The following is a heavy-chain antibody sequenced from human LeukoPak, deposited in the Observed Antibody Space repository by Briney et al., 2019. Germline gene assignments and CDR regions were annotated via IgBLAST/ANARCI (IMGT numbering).Heavy chain of an antibody. CDR2: IYYSGST. D-gene: IGHD4-11*01. J-gene: IGHJ4*02. CDR1: GGSISSYY. V-gene: IGHV4-59*01. CDR3: ARDRESESDSEGDY. Sequence: SETLSLTCTVSGGSISSYYWSWIRQPPGKGLEWIGYIYYSGSTNYNPSLKSRVTISVDTSKNQFSLKLSSVTAADTALYYCARDRESESDSEGDYWGQGTLVTVSS.